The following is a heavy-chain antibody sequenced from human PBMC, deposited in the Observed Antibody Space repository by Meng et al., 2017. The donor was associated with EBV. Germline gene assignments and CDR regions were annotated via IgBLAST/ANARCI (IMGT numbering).Heavy chain of an antibody. CDR2: IYWDDDK. CDR1: GFSPSTRGVG. V-gene: IGHV2-5*02. D-gene: IGHD6-6*01. J-gene: IGHJ4*02. CDR3: AHIIAARPFDY. Sequence: QIPLKESGPTLVKPTQTLTRTGTFAGFSPSTRGVGVGWIRQPPGKALEWLALIYWDDDKRYSPSLKSRLTITKDTSKNQVVLTMTNMDPVDAATYYCAHIIAARPFDYWGQGTLVTVSS.